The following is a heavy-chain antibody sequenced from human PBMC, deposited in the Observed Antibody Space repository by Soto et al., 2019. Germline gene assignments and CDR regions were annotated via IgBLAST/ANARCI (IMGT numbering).Heavy chain of an antibody. D-gene: IGHD3-3*01. CDR2: INAGQGDT. Sequence: QVQLVQSGTAVRKPGASVNVSCKASGYIITAYAIHWLRQAPGQRPEWVGWINAGQGDTKYSKGLHGRVTITTDTSANTDYMELTSLRSEDTAVYYCARGERTHDFWSGYFGRFDSWGQGPLVTVSS. V-gene: IGHV1-3*01. J-gene: IGHJ4*02. CDR1: GYIITAYA. CDR3: ARGERTHDFWSGYFGRFDS.